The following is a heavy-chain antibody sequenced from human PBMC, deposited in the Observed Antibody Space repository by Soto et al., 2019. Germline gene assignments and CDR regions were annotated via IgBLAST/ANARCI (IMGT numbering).Heavy chain of an antibody. CDR2: NYYSGST. V-gene: IGHV4-59*01. CDR1: GGSISSYY. CDR3: ARTTLGYSSRWYHRTYYFDY. Sequence: SETLSLTCTVSGGSISSYYWSWIRQPPGKGLEWIGYNYYSGSTNYNPSLKSRVTISVDTSKNQFSLKLSSVTAADTAVYYCARTTLGYSSRWYHRTYYFDYWGQGILVTVSS. J-gene: IGHJ4*02. D-gene: IGHD6-13*01.